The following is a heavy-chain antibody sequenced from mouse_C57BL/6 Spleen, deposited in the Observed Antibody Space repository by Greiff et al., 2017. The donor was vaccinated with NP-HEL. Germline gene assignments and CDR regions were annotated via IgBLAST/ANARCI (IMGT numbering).Heavy chain of an antibody. V-gene: IGHV1-18*01. CDR2: INPNNGGT. CDR3: ARAYDSSYGDCYFDV. D-gene: IGHD1-1*01. Sequence: VQLQQSGPERGKPGASVKIPCKASGYTFTDYNMDWVKQSHGKSLEWIGDINPNNGGTIYNQKFKGKATLTVDKSSSTAYMELRSLTSEDTAVYYYARAYDSSYGDCYFDVWGKGTTVTVSS. J-gene: IGHJ1*03. CDR1: GYTFTDYN.